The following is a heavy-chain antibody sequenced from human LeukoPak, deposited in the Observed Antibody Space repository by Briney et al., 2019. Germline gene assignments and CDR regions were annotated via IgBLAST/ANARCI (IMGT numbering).Heavy chain of an antibody. J-gene: IGHJ4*02. CDR1: GGSISSSDW. Sequence: SETLSLTCAVSGGSISSSDWWSWVRQPPGRGLEWIGEIYHSGSTNYNPSLKSRVTISVDTSKNQFSLKLSSVTAADTAVYYCARFDEGATLDYWGQGTLVTVSS. CDR3: ARFDEGATLDY. V-gene: IGHV4-4*02. D-gene: IGHD1-26*01. CDR2: IYHSGST.